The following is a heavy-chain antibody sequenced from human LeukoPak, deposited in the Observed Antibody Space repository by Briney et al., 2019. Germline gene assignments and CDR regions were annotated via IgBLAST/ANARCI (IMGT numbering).Heavy chain of an antibody. Sequence: ETLSLTCTVSGGSISSNYMSWVRQAPGKGLEWVSVIYSGGSTYYADSVKGRFTISRDNSKNTLYLQMNSLRAEDTSVYSCARGYCSSTSCYTGMAFDYWGQGTLVTVSS. CDR1: GGSISSNY. D-gene: IGHD2-2*02. V-gene: IGHV3-66*02. J-gene: IGHJ4*02. CDR3: ARGYCSSTSCYTGMAFDY. CDR2: IYSGGST.